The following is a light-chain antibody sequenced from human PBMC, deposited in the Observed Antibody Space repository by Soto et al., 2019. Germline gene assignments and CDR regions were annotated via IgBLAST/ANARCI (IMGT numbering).Light chain of an antibody. Sequence: QSALAQPASVSGSPGQSITISCTGTSSDVGSYNLGSWYRQDPGKAPKIIIYEDNKRPSGVSNRFSGSKSGNTASLTISGIKAEDEADYHCCSYAGDSTWVFGGGTKVTVL. CDR2: EDN. V-gene: IGLV2-23*01. CDR3: CSYAGDSTWV. J-gene: IGLJ2*01. CDR1: SSDVGSYNL.